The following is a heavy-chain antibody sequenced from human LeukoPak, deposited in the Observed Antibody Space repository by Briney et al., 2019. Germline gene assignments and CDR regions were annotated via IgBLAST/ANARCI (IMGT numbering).Heavy chain of an antibody. J-gene: IGHJ4*02. V-gene: IGHV1-2*06. CDR1: GYTLTCYY. CDR3: ARDRGDDTVSYFDY. D-gene: IGHD3-22*01. Sequence: ASVRLSRKGSGYTLTCYYMHWVRQAPAQGLEWMGRINPSSGGKNSAQKFHGRITMTRDTSISTAYMELSRLRSDDTAVYYCARDRGDDTVSYFDYWGQGTLVTVSS. CDR2: INPSSGGK.